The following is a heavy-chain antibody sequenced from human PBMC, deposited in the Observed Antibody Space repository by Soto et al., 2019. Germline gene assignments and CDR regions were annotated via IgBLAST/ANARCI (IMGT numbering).Heavy chain of an antibody. CDR1: GFTFSSYS. V-gene: IGHV3-48*04. J-gene: IGHJ3*02. D-gene: IGHD3-9*01. CDR2: IFASSTTI. Sequence: GGSLRLSCVASGFTFSSYSMVWVRQAPGKGLEWVSYIFASSTTIYYADSVKGRFTVSRDNTQNSLFLLMNSLRAEDTAVYYCAKDSPDDILTGVHDAFDIWGQGTMVTVSS. CDR3: AKDSPDDILTGVHDAFDI.